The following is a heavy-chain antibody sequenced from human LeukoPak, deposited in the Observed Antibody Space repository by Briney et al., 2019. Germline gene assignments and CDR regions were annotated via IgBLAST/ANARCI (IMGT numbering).Heavy chain of an antibody. V-gene: IGHV1-3*02. CDR2: SNAGNGNT. Sequence: ASVKVSCKASGYTFTSYAMHWVRQAPGQRLEWMGWSNAGNGNTKYSQEFQGRVTITRDTSASTAYMELRSLRSDDTAVYYCARDSGYDSSGYYYYWGQGTLVTVSS. J-gene: IGHJ4*02. D-gene: IGHD3-22*01. CDR3: ARDSGYDSSGYYYY. CDR1: GYTFTSYA.